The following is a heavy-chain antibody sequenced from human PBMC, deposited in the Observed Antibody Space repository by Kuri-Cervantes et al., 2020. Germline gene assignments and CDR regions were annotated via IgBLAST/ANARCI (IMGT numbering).Heavy chain of an antibody. J-gene: IGHJ4*02. CDR2: FDPEDGET. CDR3: ARAAVGGDLGYCSGGSCYQLGAFDY. Sequence: ASVKVSCKVSGYTLTELSMHWVRQAPGKGLEWMGGFDPEDGETIYAQKFQGRVTMTEDTSTDTAYMELSSLRSEDTAVYYCARAAVGGDLGYCSGGSCYQLGAFDYWGQGTLVTVSS. D-gene: IGHD2-15*01. V-gene: IGHV1-24*01. CDR1: GYTLTELS.